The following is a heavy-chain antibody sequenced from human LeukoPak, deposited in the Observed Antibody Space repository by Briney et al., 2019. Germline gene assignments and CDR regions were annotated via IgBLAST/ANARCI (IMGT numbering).Heavy chain of an antibody. J-gene: IGHJ4*02. CDR1: GYTFSHYA. CDR3: ARDDFSTYPGLNYFDY. V-gene: IGHV1-3*01. CDR2: TNVGNDYT. D-gene: IGHD4-11*01. Sequence: ASVKVSCKASGYTFSHYAVHWLRQAPGRRLEWMGWTNVGNDYTESSQKFQDRFTITSDTSATTVYMELSSLRSEDTAIYYCARDDFSTYPGLNYFDYWGQGSLVTVSS.